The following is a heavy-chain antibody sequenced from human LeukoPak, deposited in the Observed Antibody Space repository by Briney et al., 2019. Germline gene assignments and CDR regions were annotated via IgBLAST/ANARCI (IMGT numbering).Heavy chain of an antibody. CDR3: ARQLCGAGGYYYYYMHV. CDR1: GYSISRGYY. V-gene: IGHV4-38-2*01. CDR2: IYHSGST. Sequence: SETLSLTCSVSGYSISRGYYWGWIRQPPGKGLEWVGSIYHSGSTYYNPSLKSRVTISGDTSKNQFSLQLRPVTAADTAVYYCARQLCGAGGYYYYYMHVWGKGPTVPVPS. D-gene: IGHD1-1*01. J-gene: IGHJ6*03.